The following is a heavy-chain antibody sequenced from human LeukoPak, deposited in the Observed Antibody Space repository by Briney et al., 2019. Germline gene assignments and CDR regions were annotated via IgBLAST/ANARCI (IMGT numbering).Heavy chain of an antibody. CDR3: ARDPGYCSGGSCYSRGPFDY. J-gene: IGHJ4*02. D-gene: IGHD2-15*01. CDR2: IIPIFGTA. Sequence: SVTVSCKASGGTFSSYAISWVRQAPGQGLEWMGGIIPIFGTANYAQKFQGRVTITTDESTSTAYMELSSLRSEDTAVYYCARDPGYCSGGSCYSRGPFDYWGQGTLVPDSS. V-gene: IGHV1-69*05. CDR1: GGTFSSYA.